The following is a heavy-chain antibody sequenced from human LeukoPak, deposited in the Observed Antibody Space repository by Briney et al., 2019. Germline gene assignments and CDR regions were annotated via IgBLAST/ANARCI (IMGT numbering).Heavy chain of an antibody. Sequence: GSLRLSCAASGFTFSDYYMSWIRQAPGKGLEWVSYISSSGSTIYYADSVKGRFTISRDNVKNSLYLQMNSLRAEDTAVYYCARDRGDILTGYPYYFDYWGQGTLVTVSS. CDR3: ARDRGDILTGYPYYFDY. CDR2: ISSSGSTI. J-gene: IGHJ4*02. CDR1: GFTFSDYY. V-gene: IGHV3-11*04. D-gene: IGHD3-9*01.